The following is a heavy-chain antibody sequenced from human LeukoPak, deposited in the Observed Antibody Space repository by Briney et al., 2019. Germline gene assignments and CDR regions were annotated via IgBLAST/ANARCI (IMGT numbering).Heavy chain of an antibody. CDR3: ARDYDVLTAYPPTQLFDP. J-gene: IGHJ5*02. V-gene: IGHV4-4*07. CDR1: GGSISSYY. CDR2: IYTSGST. Sequence: SETLSLTCIVSGGSISSYYWSWIRQPAGKGLEWIGRIYTSGSTNYNPSLKSRVTISVDTSKNQFSLKLNPVTAADTAVYYCARDYDVLTAYPPTQLFDPWGQGTLVTVSS. D-gene: IGHD3-9*01.